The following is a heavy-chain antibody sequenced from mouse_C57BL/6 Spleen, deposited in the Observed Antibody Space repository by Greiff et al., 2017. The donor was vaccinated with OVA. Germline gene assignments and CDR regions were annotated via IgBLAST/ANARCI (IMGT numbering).Heavy chain of an antibody. J-gene: IGHJ3*01. CDR2: IWRGGST. CDR1: GFSLTSYG. D-gene: IGHD2-4*01. Sequence: QVQLQQSGPGLVQPSQSLSITCTVSGFSLTSYGVHWVRQSPGKGLEWLGVIWRGGSTDYNAAFMSRLSITKDNSKVQVFFKMNSLQADDTAIYDCAKDDYDVSAWFADWGKGTLVTVSA. V-gene: IGHV2-5*01. CDR3: AKDDYDVSAWFAD.